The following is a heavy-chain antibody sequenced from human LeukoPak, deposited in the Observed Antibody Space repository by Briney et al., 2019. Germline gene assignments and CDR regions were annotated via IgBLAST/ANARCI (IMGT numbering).Heavy chain of an antibody. Sequence: SETLSLTCAVYGGSFSGYYWSWIRQPPGKGLEWIGEINHSGSTNYNPSLKSRVTISVDTSKNQFSLKLSSVTAADTAVYYCARLDDSSGYPFDYWGQGTLVTVSS. V-gene: IGHV4-34*01. CDR2: INHSGST. J-gene: IGHJ4*02. CDR1: GGSFSGYY. D-gene: IGHD3-22*01. CDR3: ARLDDSSGYPFDY.